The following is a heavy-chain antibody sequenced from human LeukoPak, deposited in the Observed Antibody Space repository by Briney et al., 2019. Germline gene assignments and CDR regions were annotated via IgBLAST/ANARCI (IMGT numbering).Heavy chain of an antibody. V-gene: IGHV3-21*01. CDR2: ISSNSSYI. CDR1: GFTFSSYS. D-gene: IGHD6-6*01. J-gene: IGHJ5*02. Sequence: GGSLRLSCAASGFTFSSYSMNWVRQAPGKGLECVSSISSNSSYIYYADSVKGRFTISRDNAKNSLYLQMSSLRAEDTAVYYCASAIAAHNWFDPWGQGTLVTVSS. CDR3: ASAIAAHNWFDP.